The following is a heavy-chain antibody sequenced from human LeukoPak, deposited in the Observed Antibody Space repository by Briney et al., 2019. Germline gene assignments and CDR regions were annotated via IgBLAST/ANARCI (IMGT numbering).Heavy chain of an antibody. CDR3: ARRRGYSYGYQDY. D-gene: IGHD5-18*01. CDR1: VGSISSSSYY. CDR2: IYYSGST. Sequence: SETLSLTCTVSVGSISSSSYYWGWIRQPPGKGLEWIGSIYYSGSTYYNPSLKSRVTISVDTSKNQFSLKLSSVTAADTAVYYCARRRGYSYGYQDYWGQGTLVTVSS. V-gene: IGHV4-39*07. J-gene: IGHJ4*02.